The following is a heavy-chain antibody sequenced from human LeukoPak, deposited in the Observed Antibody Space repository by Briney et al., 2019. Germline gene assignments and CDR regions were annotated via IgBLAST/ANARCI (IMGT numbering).Heavy chain of an antibody. CDR1: GGSISSYY. CDR2: IYYSGST. J-gene: IGHJ4*02. Sequence: SETLSLTCTVSGGSISSYYWSWIRQPPGKGLEWIGYIYYSGSTNYNPSLKSRVTISVDTSKNQFSLKLSSVAAADTDVYYCARDHGIVGATIGFDYWGQGTLVTVSS. CDR3: ARDHGIVGATIGFDY. V-gene: IGHV4-59*01. D-gene: IGHD1-26*01.